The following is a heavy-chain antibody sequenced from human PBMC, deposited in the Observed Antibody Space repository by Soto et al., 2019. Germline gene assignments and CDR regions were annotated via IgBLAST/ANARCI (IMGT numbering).Heavy chain of an antibody. CDR3: ARGGGYYSFFNWFDP. J-gene: IGHJ5*02. V-gene: IGHV1-8*01. D-gene: IGHD3-22*01. CDR2: MNPNSGNT. Sequence: ASVKVSCKASGYTFTSYDINWVRQATGQGLEWMGWMNPNSGNTGYAQKFQGRVTMTRNTSISTAYMELSSLRSEDTAVYYCARGGGYYSFFNWFDPWAREPWSPSPQ. CDR1: GYTFTSYD.